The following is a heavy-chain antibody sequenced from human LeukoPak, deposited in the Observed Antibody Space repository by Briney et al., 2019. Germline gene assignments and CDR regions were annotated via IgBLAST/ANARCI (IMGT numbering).Heavy chain of an antibody. J-gene: IGHJ4*02. Sequence: PGGSLRLSCAASGFTFSSYAMSWVRQAPGKGLEWVSAISGSGGSTYYADSVKGRFTISRDNSKNTLYLQMDSLRSEDTGVYYCVRQAQEDYWGQGTLVTVSS. CDR2: ISGSGGST. CDR3: VRQAQEDY. V-gene: IGHV3-23*01. CDR1: GFTFSSYA.